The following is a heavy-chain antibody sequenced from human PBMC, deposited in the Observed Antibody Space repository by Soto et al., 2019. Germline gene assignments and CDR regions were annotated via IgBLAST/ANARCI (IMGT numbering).Heavy chain of an antibody. J-gene: IGHJ5*02. CDR2: IIPIFGTA. CDR3: VRGVYGDYDSGWFDP. Sequence: SVKVSCKASGGTFSSYAISWVRQAPGQGLEWMGGIIPIFGTANYAQKFQGRVTITADESTSTAYMELSSLRSEDTAVYYCVRGVYGDYDSGWFDPWGQGTLVTVSS. D-gene: IGHD4-17*01. CDR1: GGTFSSYA. V-gene: IGHV1-69*13.